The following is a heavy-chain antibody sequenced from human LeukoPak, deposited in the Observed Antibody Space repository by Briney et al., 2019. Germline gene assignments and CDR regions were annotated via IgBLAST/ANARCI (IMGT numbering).Heavy chain of an antibody. J-gene: IGHJ4*02. D-gene: IGHD3-22*01. CDR1: GGSISSYY. CDR3: ARLGDYYDSSGYEN. Sequence: SETLSLTCTVSGGSISSYYWSWIRQPPGKGLEWIGYIYTSGSTNYNPSLKSRVTISVDTSKNQFSLKLSSVTAADTAVYYCARLGDYYDSSGYENWGQGTLVTVSS. CDR2: IYTSGST. V-gene: IGHV4-4*09.